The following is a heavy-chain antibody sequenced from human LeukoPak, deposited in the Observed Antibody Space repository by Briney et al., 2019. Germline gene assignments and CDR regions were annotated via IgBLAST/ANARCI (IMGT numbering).Heavy chain of an antibody. V-gene: IGHV3-33*06. CDR1: GFTFSHYG. CDR2: IWSDASNT. CDR3: AKDAERGFDYSNSLNY. D-gene: IGHD4-11*01. J-gene: IGHJ4*02. Sequence: PGGSLRLSCETSGFTFSHYGMHWVHQAPGAGLEWVAVIWSDASNTYYADSVKGRFTISRDNSRNTLYLQMSSLRAEDTAVYYCAKDAERGFDYSNSLNYWGQGTLVTVSS.